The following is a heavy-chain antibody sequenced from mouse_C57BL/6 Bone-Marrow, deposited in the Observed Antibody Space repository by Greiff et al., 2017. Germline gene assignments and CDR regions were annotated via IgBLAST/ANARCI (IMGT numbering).Heavy chain of an antibody. D-gene: IGHD2-1*01. V-gene: IGHV7-1*01. CDR2: SRNKANDYTT. CDR3: ARDEDGNYPFAY. J-gene: IGHJ3*01. CDR1: GFTFSDFY. Sequence: EVQLMESGGGLVQSGRSLRLSCATSGFTFSDFYMEWVRQAPGKGLEWIAASRNKANDYTTEYSASVKGRFIVSRDTSQSILYLQMNALRAEDTAIYYCARDEDGNYPFAYWGQGTLVTVSA.